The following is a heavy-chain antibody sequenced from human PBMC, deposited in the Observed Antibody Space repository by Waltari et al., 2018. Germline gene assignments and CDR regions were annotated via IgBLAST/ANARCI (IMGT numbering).Heavy chain of an antibody. V-gene: IGHV5-51*01. CDR2: IYPGDSET. J-gene: IGHJ5*02. Sequence: EVQLVQSGAEVKTPGESLKISCQASGYTFTNYWIGWVRQLPGKGLEWMGIIYPGDSETTYSPSFEGQVTISADKSISVAYLQWSSLKASDTAMYYCVRQVGTNWLDPWGQGTQVTVSS. CDR1: GYTFTNYW. D-gene: IGHD5-12*01. CDR3: VRQVGTNWLDP.